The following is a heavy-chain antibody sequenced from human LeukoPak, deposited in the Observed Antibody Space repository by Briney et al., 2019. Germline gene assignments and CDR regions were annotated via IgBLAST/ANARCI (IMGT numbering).Heavy chain of an antibody. V-gene: IGHV1-2*02. Sequence: ASVKVSCKASGYTFTGYYMHWVRQAPGRGLEWMGWINPNSGGTNYAQKFQGRVTMTRDTSISTAYMEMSRLRSDDTAVYYCARETRSYYYGSGNNDALDIWGQGTMVTVSS. CDR1: GYTFTGYY. J-gene: IGHJ3*02. CDR3: ARETRSYYYGSGNNDALDI. D-gene: IGHD3-10*01. CDR2: INPNSGGT.